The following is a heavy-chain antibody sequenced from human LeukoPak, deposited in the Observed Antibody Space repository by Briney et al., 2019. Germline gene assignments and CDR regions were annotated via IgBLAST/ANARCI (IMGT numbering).Heavy chain of an antibody. D-gene: IGHD4-17*01. CDR2: IIPILGIA. CDR3: ARNYGDYGYFDY. Sequence: SVKVSCKASGGTFSSYTISWVRQAPGQGLEWMGRIIPILGIANYAQKFQGRVTITADKSTSTAYMELSSLRSEDTAVYYCARNYGDYGYFDYWGQGTLVTVSS. CDR1: GGTFSSYT. V-gene: IGHV1-69*02. J-gene: IGHJ4*03.